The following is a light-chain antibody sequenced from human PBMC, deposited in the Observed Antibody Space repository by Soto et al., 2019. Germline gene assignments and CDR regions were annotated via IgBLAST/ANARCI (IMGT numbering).Light chain of an antibody. CDR1: SSNIGAGYD. Sequence: QAVVTQPPSVSGAPGQRVTIPCTGSSSNIGAGYDVHWYQQLPGTVPKLLIYGNSNRPSGVPDRFSGSKSGTSASLAITGLQAEDEADYYCQSYDNSLSYVFGTGTKVTVL. V-gene: IGLV1-40*01. J-gene: IGLJ1*01. CDR2: GNS. CDR3: QSYDNSLSYV.